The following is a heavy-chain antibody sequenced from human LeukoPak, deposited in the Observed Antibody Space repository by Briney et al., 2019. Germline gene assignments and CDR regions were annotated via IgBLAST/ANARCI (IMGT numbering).Heavy chain of an antibody. CDR3: ARGGLHYGSGSSNWFDP. CDR2: IIPIFGTA. Sequence: SVKVSCKASGGTFSSYAISRVRQAPGQGLEWMGGIIPIFGTANYAQKFQGRVTITTDESTSTAYMELSSLRSEDTAVYYCARGGLHYGSGSSNWFDPWGQGTLVTVSS. CDR1: GGTFSSYA. J-gene: IGHJ5*02. V-gene: IGHV1-69*05. D-gene: IGHD3-10*01.